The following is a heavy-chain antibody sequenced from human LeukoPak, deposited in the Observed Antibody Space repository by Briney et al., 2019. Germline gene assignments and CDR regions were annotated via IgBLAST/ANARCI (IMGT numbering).Heavy chain of an antibody. CDR1: GGSFSGHY. J-gene: IGHJ4*02. D-gene: IGHD3-16*01. Sequence: PSETLSLTCAVYGGSFSGHYWTWIRQPPGKGLEWIGEINHNGITNYNPSLKSRVTISLDPYKNQFSLELRSVTAADTAVYYCARSVSGGLECDSWAQGSLVTVSS. CDR2: INHNGIT. CDR3: ARSVSGGLECDS. V-gene: IGHV4-34*01.